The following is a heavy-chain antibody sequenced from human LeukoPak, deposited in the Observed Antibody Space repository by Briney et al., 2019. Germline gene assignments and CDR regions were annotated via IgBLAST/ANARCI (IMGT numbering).Heavy chain of an antibody. V-gene: IGHV3-9*01. D-gene: IGHD3-22*01. CDR2: ISWNSGSI. Sequence: LLLSCAASGFTFDDYAMHWVRQAQRKGLEWVSGISWNSGSIGYADSVKGRFTISRDNAKNSLYLQMNSLRAEDTALYYCAKDIRYYYDSSGYYDYWGQGTLVTVSS. J-gene: IGHJ4*02. CDR1: GFTFDDYA. CDR3: AKDIRYYYDSSGYYDY.